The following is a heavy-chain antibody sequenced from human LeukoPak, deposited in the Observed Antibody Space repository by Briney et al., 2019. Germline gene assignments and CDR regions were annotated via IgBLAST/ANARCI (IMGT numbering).Heavy chain of an antibody. CDR2: IKQDGSEK. CDR1: GFTFSSYW. Sequence: GGSLRLSCAASGFTFSSYWMSWVRQAPGKGLEWAANIKQDGSEKYYVDSVKGRFTISRDNAKNSLYLQMNSLRAEDTAVYYCARDNVGSSFDYWGQGTLVTVSS. CDR3: ARDNVGSSFDY. J-gene: IGHJ4*02. D-gene: IGHD6-13*01. V-gene: IGHV3-7*01.